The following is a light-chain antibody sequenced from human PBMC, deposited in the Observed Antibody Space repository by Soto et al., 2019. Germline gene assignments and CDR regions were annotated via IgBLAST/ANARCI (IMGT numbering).Light chain of an antibody. CDR2: EVT. V-gene: IGLV2-8*01. J-gene: IGLJ1*01. CDR3: SSYTGGNILSV. CDR1: SSDVGAYNY. Sequence: QSALTQPPSASGSPGQSVTISCTGTSSDVGAYNYVSWYQQHPGKAPKLMIHEVTKRPSGVPDRFSGSKSGNTASLTVSGLRAEDEADYYCSSYTGGNILSVFGTGTKLTVL.